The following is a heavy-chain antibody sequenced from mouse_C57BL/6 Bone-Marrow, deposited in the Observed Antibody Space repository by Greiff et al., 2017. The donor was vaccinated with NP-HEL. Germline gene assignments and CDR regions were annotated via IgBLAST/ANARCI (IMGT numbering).Heavy chain of an antibody. CDR1: GFTFSSYG. CDR3: IKGAWFAY. J-gene: IGHJ3*01. V-gene: IGHV5-6*01. Sequence: EVQLVESGGDLVKPGGSLKLSCAASGFTFSSYGMSWVRQTPDKRLEWVATISSGGSYTYYPDSVKGRFTISRDKAKNTLYLQMSSLKSEDTAMYYCIKGAWFAYWGQGTLVTVSA. CDR2: ISSGGSYT. D-gene: IGHD1-3*01.